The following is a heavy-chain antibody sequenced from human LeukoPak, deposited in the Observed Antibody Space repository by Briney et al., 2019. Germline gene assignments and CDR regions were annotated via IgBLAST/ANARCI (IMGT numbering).Heavy chain of an antibody. CDR2: IYTSGST. CDR3: ARESFYAFDI. CDR1: VGSISSGSYY. Sequence: PSQTLSLTCAVSVGSISSGSYYWSWIRQPAGKGLEWIGRIYTSGSTNYNPSLKSRVTISVDTSKNQFSLKLSSVTAADTAVYYCARESFYAFDIWGQGTMVTVSS. D-gene: IGHD3-16*01. V-gene: IGHV4-61*02. J-gene: IGHJ3*02.